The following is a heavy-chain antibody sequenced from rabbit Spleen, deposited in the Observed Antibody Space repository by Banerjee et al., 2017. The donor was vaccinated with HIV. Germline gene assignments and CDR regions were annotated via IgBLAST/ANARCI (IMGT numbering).Heavy chain of an antibody. D-gene: IGHD8-1*01. V-gene: IGHV1S40*01. Sequence: QSLEESGGGLVKPGASLTLTCKASGFSFNSGYDMCWVRQAPGEGLEWVAFAYAGSSGSTYSATWATGRFTISKTASTTVTLQMTSLTAADTATYFCARDGGTSFSTYGMDLGGPGTLGTVS. CDR3: ARDGGTSFSTYGMDL. CDR2: AYAGSSGST. CDR1: GFSFNSGYD. J-gene: IGHJ6*01.